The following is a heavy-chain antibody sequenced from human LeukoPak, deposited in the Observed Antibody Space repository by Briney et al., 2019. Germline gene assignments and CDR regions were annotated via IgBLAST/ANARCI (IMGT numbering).Heavy chain of an antibody. V-gene: IGHV1-69*13. CDR1: GYTFTSYG. CDR2: IIPIFGTA. CDR3: ARDLGNFDY. Sequence: SVKVSCKASGYTFTSYGISWVRQAPGQGLEWMGGIIPIFGTANYAQKFQGRVTITADESTSTAYMELSSLRSEDMAVYYCARDLGNFDYWGQGTLVTVSS. D-gene: IGHD3-16*01. J-gene: IGHJ4*02.